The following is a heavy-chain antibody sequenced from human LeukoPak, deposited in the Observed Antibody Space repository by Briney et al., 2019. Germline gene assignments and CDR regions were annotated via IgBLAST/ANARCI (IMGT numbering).Heavy chain of an antibody. D-gene: IGHD1-26*01. V-gene: IGHV4-61*02. CDR2: IYTSGST. CDR1: GGSISSGSYY. J-gene: IGHJ4*02. Sequence: SETLSLTCTVSGGSISSGSYYWSWIRQPAGKGLEWIGRIYTSGSTNYNPSLQSRVTISIDTSKNQFSLRLNSVTAADTAMYYCAKSGGYGLIDYWGQGTRVTVSS. CDR3: AKSGGYGLIDY.